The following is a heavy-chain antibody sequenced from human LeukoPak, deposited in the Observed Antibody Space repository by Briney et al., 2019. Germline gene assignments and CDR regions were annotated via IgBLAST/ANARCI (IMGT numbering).Heavy chain of an antibody. V-gene: IGHV1-69*04. CDR3: ARCSRGYSYGSFDY. Sequence: SVKVPCKASGGTFSSYAISWVRQAPGQGLEWMGRIIPIFGIANYAQKFQGRVTITADKSTSTAYMELSSLRSEDTAVYYCARCSRGYSYGSFDYWGQGTLVTVSS. CDR1: GGTFSSYA. D-gene: IGHD5-18*01. J-gene: IGHJ4*02. CDR2: IIPIFGIA.